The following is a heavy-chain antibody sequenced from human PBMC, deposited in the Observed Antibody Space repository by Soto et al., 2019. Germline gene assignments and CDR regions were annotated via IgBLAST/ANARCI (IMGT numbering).Heavy chain of an antibody. CDR3: AKTTDGWFSAFEI. CDR1: GFVFSSYA. J-gene: IGHJ3*02. Sequence: PGGSLRLSCADSGFVFSSYAMSWVRQAPGKRLERVSAISGSGTTAYYADTVKGRFIFSRDNPKNTMYLQMNSLRIEDTAVYFCAKTTDGWFSAFEIWGQGTVVTVSS. D-gene: IGHD6-19*01. CDR2: ISGSGTTA. V-gene: IGHV3-23*01.